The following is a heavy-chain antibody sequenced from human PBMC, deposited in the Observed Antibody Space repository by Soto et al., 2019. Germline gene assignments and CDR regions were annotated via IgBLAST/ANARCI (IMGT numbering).Heavy chain of an antibody. D-gene: IGHD6-25*01. Sequence: QVQLVESGGGVVQPGRSLRLSCAASGFIFSSYAMHWVRQAPGKGLEWVAVISYDGGNKYYADSVKGRFTISRDNCKNILYLQMNSLRAEDTAVYYCEREGRLGSGFDYWGQGTLVPVSS. CDR2: ISYDGGNK. V-gene: IGHV3-30-3*01. CDR3: EREGRLGSGFDY. J-gene: IGHJ4*02. CDR1: GFIFSSYA.